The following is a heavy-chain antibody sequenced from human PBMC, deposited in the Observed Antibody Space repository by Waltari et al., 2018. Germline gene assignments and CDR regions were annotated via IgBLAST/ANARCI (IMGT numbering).Heavy chain of an antibody. V-gene: IGHV3-53*05. J-gene: IGHJ4*02. D-gene: IGHD3-10*01. CDR3: ARDGGGLLLWFRGFDY. CDR2: IYGGGST. Sequence: EVQLVETGGGLIQPGGSLRLSCAASGFTVSSNYMSWVRQAPGKGLEWFSVIYGGGSTYYADSVKGRFTISRDNSKNTLYLQMNSLRAEDTAVYYCARDGGGLLLWFRGFDYWGQGTLVTVSS. CDR1: GFTVSSNY.